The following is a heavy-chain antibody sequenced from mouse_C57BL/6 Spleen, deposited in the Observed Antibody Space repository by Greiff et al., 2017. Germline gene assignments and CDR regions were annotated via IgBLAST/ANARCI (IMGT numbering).Heavy chain of an antibody. CDR1: GFTFTDYY. J-gene: IGHJ2*01. CDR2: IRNKANGYTT. CDR3: ARYNYGNYVDY. Sequence: EVMLVESGGGLVQPGGSLSLSCAASGFTFTDYYMSWVRQPPGKALEWLGFIRNKANGYTTEYSASVKGRFTISRDNSQSILYLQMNALRAEDSATYYCARYNYGNYVDYWGQGTTLTVSS. V-gene: IGHV7-3*01. D-gene: IGHD2-1*01.